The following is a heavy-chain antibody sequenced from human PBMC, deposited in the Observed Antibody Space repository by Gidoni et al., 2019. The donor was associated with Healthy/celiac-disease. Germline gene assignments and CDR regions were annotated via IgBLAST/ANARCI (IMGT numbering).Heavy chain of an antibody. CDR1: GFTVSSNY. J-gene: IGHJ6*02. D-gene: IGHD2-15*01. Sequence: EVQLVESGGGLVQPGGSLRLSCAASGFTVSSNYMSWVRQAPGKGLEWVSVIYSGGSTYYADSVKGRFTISRDNSKNTLYLQMNSLRAEDTAVYYCARDYLVAASYYYYGMDVWGQGTTVTVSS. V-gene: IGHV3-66*02. CDR3: ARDYLVAASYYYYGMDV. CDR2: IYSGGST.